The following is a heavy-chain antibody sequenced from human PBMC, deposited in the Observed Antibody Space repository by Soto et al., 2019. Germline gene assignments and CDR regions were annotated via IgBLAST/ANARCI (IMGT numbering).Heavy chain of an antibody. V-gene: IGHV4-34*01. CDR1: GGSFSGYY. D-gene: IGHD3-16*02. J-gene: IGHJ4*02. Sequence: SETLSLTCAVYGGSFSGYYWGWIRQPPGKGLEWIGEINHSGSTNYNPSLKSRVTISVDTSKNQFSLKLSSVTAADTAVYYCARIQSSGGYYDYIWGSYRLFDYWGQGTLVTVSS. CDR3: ARIQSSGGYYDYIWGSYRLFDY. CDR2: INHSGST.